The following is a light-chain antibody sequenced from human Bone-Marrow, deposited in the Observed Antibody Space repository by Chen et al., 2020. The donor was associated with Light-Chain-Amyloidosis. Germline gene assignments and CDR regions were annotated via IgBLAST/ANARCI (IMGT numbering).Light chain of an antibody. CDR3: QSADSSGTYEVI. Sequence: SYELTPPPSVSVSPGQTARITCSGDDLPTKYAYWYQQKPGQAPVLVIHRDTEWPSGISERFSGSSSGTTATLTISGVQAEDEADYHCQSADSSGTYEVIFGGGTKLTVL. CDR2: RDT. CDR1: DLPTKY. J-gene: IGLJ2*01. V-gene: IGLV3-25*03.